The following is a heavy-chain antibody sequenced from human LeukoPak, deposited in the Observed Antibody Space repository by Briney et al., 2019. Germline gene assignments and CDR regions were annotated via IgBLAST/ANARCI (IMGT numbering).Heavy chain of an antibody. CDR1: GGTFSSYA. CDR2: IIPIFGTA. J-gene: IGHJ4*02. V-gene: IGHV1-69*13. D-gene: IGHD3-22*01. Sequence: ASVKVSCKASGGTFSSYAISWVRQAPGQGLGWMGGIIPIFGTANYAQKFQGRVTITADESTSTAYMELSSLRSEDTAVYYCARRAYYYDSSGYVGLYFDYWGQGTLVTVSS. CDR3: ARRAYYYDSSGYVGLYFDY.